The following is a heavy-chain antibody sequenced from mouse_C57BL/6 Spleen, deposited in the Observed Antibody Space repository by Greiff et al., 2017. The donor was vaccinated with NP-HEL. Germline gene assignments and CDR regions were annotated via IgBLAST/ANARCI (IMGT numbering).Heavy chain of an antibody. CDR1: GYSITSGYY. D-gene: IGHD2-1*01. J-gene: IGHJ3*01. CDR2: ISYDGSN. CDR3: ARGDGNYLFAY. Sequence: EVKVEESGPGLVKPSQSLSLTCSVTGYSITSGYYWNWIRQFPGNKLEWMGYISYDGSNNYNPSLKNRISITRDTSKNQFFLKLNSVTTEDTATYYCARGDGNYLFAYWGQGTLVTVSA. V-gene: IGHV3-6*01.